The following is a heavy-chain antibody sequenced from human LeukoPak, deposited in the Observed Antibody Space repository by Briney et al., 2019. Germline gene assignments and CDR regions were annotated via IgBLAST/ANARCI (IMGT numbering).Heavy chain of an antibody. V-gene: IGHV3-53*01. CDR3: ASWGMVGIATGDWFDP. CDR1: GFTVSSNY. Sequence: GGSLRLSCAASGFTVSSNYMSWVRQAPGKGLEWVLVIYSGGSTYYADSVKGRFTISRDNSKNTLYLQMNSLRAEDTAVYYCASWGMVGIATGDWFDPWGQGTLVTVSS. CDR2: IYSGGST. J-gene: IGHJ5*02. D-gene: IGHD2-21*01.